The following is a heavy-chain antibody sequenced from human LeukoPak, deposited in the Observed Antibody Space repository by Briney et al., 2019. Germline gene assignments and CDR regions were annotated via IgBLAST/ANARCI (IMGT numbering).Heavy chain of an antibody. CDR2: ISSSGSTI. J-gene: IGHJ3*02. D-gene: IGHD2-15*01. CDR1: GFTFSDYY. V-gene: IGHV3-11*04. CDR3: ARAAATGWIVVVVAAIGAFDI. Sequence: PGGSLRLSCAASGFTFSDYYMSWIRQAPGKGLEWVSYISSSGSTIYYADSVKGRFTISRDNAKNSLYLQMNSLRAEDTAVYYCARAAATGWIVVVVAAIGAFDIWGQGTMVTVSS.